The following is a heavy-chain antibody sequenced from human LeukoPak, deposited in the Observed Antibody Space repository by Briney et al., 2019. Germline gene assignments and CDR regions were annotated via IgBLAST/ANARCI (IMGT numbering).Heavy chain of an antibody. D-gene: IGHD3-22*01. J-gene: IGHJ4*02. CDR3: TTANLAAYYYDSSGPGD. CDR2: IKSKTDGGTT. CDR1: GFTFSNAW. Sequence: KSGGSLRLSCAASGFTFSNAWMSWVRQAPGKGLEWVGRIKSKTDGGTTDYAAPVKGRFTISRDDSKNTLYLQMNSLKTEDTAVYYCTTANLAAYYYDSSGPGDWGQGTLVTVSS. V-gene: IGHV3-15*01.